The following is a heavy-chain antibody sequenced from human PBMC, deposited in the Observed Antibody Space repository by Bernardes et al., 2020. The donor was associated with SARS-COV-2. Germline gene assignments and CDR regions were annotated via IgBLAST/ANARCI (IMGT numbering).Heavy chain of an antibody. CDR1: GFAFSNYA. D-gene: IGHD2-21*02. CDR2: ISGSGDRT. V-gene: IGHV3-23*01. Sequence: GGSLILSCVVSGFAFSNYAMSWVRQAPGKGLEWVSAISGSGDRTYYADSVKGRFTISRDNSKNTLYLQMNSLRAEDTAVYYCAKYWGGPIVVVTVLVFDYWGQGTLVTVSS. CDR3: AKYWGGPIVVVTVLVFDY. J-gene: IGHJ4*02.